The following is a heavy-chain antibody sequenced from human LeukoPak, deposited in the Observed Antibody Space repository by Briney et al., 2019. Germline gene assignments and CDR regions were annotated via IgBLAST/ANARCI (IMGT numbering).Heavy chain of an antibody. D-gene: IGHD5-12*01. V-gene: IGHV1-2*02. CDR1: GYTFTDYY. CDR2: INPNSGGT. CDR3: AREKYSGYDYFHYYYYGMDV. J-gene: IGHJ6*02. Sequence: ASVKVSCKASGYTFTDYYMHWVRQAPGQGLEWMGWINPNSGGTNYAQKFQGRVTMTRDTSISTAYMELSRLRSDDTAVYYCAREKYSGYDYFHYYYYGMDVWGQGTTVTVSS.